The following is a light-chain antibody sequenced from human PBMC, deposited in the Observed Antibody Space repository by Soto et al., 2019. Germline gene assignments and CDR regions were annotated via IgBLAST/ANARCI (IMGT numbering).Light chain of an antibody. V-gene: IGKV1-5*03. CDR2: KAS. CDR1: QSISSW. J-gene: IGKJ1*01. CDR3: QQYNSYSPPWT. Sequence: DIQMTQSPSTLSASVGDRVTITCRASQSISSWLAWYQQKPGKAPKLLIYKASSLESGVPSRFSGSGSGTEFTRTISSRQPDDFATYYCQQYNSYSPPWTFGQRDQGGNQT.